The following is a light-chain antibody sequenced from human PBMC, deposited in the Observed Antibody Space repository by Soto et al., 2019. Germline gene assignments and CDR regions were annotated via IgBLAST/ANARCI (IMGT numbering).Light chain of an antibody. V-gene: IGLV2-23*01. CDR1: SSDVGSYNL. Sequence: QSALTQPASMSGAPGQSITISCTGTSSDVGSYNLVSWYQQHPGKAPKLMIYEGSKRPSGVSNRFSGSKSGNTASLTISGLQAEDEADYYCCSYAGSSFYVFGTGTKLTVL. CDR2: EGS. J-gene: IGLJ1*01. CDR3: CSYAGSSFYV.